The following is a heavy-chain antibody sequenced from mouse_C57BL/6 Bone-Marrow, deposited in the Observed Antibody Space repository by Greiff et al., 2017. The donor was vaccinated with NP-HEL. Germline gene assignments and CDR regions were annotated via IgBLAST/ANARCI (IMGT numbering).Heavy chain of an antibody. J-gene: IGHJ4*01. V-gene: IGHV1-15*01. CDR2: IDPETGGT. Sequence: VKLVESGAELVRPGASVTLSCKASGYTFTDYEMHWVKQTPVHGLEWIGAIDPETGGTAYNQKFKGKAILTADKSSSTAYMELRSLTSEDSAVYYCTNYYYGSSYAMDYWGQGTSVTVSS. CDR3: TNYYYGSSYAMDY. CDR1: GYTFTDYE. D-gene: IGHD1-1*01.